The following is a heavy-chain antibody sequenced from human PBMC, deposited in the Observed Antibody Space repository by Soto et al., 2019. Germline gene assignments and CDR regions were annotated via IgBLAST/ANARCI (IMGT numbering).Heavy chain of an antibody. V-gene: IGHV3-48*02. CDR3: ARLPQYSSSSDYDY. CDR2: ISSSSTI. D-gene: IGHD6-6*01. J-gene: IGHJ4*02. Sequence: GGSLRLSCAASGFTFSSYSMNWVRQAPGKGLEWVSYISSSSTIYYADSVKGRFTISRDNAKNSLYLQMNSLRDEDTAVYYCARLPQYSSSSDYDYWGQGTLVTVSS. CDR1: GFTFSSYS.